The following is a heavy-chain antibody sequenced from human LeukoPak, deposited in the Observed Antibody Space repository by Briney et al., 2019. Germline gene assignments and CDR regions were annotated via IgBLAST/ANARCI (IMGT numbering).Heavy chain of an antibody. CDR1: GFTFSSYA. Sequence: RGSLRLSCAASGFTFSSYAMSWVRQAPGKGVEWVSAISGSGGSTYYADSVKGRFTISRDNSKNTLYLQMNSLRAEDTAVYYCAKALDTAMVTTAFDIWGQGTMVTVSS. J-gene: IGHJ3*02. D-gene: IGHD5-18*01. V-gene: IGHV3-23*01. CDR3: AKALDTAMVTTAFDI. CDR2: ISGSGGST.